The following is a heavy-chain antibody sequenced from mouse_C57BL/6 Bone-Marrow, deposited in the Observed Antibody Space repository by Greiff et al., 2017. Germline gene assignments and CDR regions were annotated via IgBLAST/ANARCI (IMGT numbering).Heavy chain of an antibody. D-gene: IGHD3-2*02. CDR3: ARGQLRLRFAY. CDR1: GYTFTSYG. CDR2: IYPRSGNT. J-gene: IGHJ3*01. V-gene: IGHV1-81*01. Sequence: SGAELARPGASVKLSCKASGYTFTSYGLSWVKQRTGQGLEWIGEIYPRSGNTYYNEKFKGKATLTADKSSSTAYMELRSLTSEDAAVYFCARGQLRLRFAYWGQGTLVTVSA.